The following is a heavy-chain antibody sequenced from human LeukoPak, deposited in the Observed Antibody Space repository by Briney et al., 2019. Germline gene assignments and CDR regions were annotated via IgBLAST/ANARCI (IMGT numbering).Heavy chain of an antibody. J-gene: IGHJ4*02. CDR2: IYYSGST. CDR1: GGSISSYY. Sequence: LSETLSLTCTVSGGSISSYYWSWIRQHPGKGLEWIGYIYYSGSTNYNPSLKSRVTISVDTSKNQFSLKLSSVTAADTAVYYCAFTYDFWSGYSYWGQGTLVTVSS. D-gene: IGHD3-3*01. CDR3: AFTYDFWSGYSY. V-gene: IGHV4-59*01.